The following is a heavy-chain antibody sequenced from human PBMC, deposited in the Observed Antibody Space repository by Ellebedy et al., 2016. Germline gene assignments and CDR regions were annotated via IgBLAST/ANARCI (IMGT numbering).Heavy chain of an antibody. CDR2: INPNSGGT. CDR1: GYTFTGYY. J-gene: IGHJ6*02. V-gene: IGHV1-2*04. D-gene: IGHD2-15*01. CDR3: ARAYCSGGSCYSGYYGMDV. Sequence: ASVKVSCKASGYTFTGYYMHWVRQAPGQGLEWMGWINPNSGGTNYAQKFQGWVTMTRDTSISTAYMELSRLRSDDTAVYYCARAYCSGGSCYSGYYGMDVWGQGTTVTVSS.